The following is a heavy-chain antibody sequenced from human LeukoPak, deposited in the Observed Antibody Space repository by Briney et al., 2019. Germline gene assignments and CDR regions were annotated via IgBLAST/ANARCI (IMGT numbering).Heavy chain of an antibody. V-gene: IGHV3-21*01. CDR3: ARDRNYYGSGSIGYFDY. CDR2: ISSSSSYI. CDR1: GFTFSRYS. Sequence: GGSLRLSCAASGFTFSRYSMNWVRQAPGKGLEWVSSISSSSSYIYYADSVKGRFTISRDNAKNSLYLQMNSLRAEDTAVYYCARDRNYYGSGSIGYFDYWGQGTLVTVSS. J-gene: IGHJ4*02. D-gene: IGHD3-10*01.